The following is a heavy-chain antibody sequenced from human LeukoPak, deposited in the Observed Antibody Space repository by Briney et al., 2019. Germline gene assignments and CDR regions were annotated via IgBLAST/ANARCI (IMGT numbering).Heavy chain of an antibody. V-gene: IGHV4-59*01. D-gene: IGHD6-19*01. CDR2: IYYSGST. CDR3: ARGSSDSSGWYNFDY. Sequence: PSETLSLTCPPSGGSISSYYWSWFRQPPAKVLHWIGGIYYSGSTNYNPSLKSRVTISVDTSKNQFSLKLSSVTAADTAVYYCARGSSDSSGWYNFDYWGQGTLVTVSS. J-gene: IGHJ4*02. CDR1: GGSISSYY.